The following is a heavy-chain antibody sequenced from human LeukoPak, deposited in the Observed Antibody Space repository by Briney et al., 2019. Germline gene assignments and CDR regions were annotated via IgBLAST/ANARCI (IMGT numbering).Heavy chain of an antibody. CDR2: INHSGST. CDR1: GGSFSGYY. D-gene: IGHD3-10*01. Sequence: PSETLSLTCAVYGGSFSGYYWSWIRQPPEKGLEWIGEINHSGSTNYNPSLKSRVTISVDTSKNQFSLKLSSVTAADTAVYYCARGRRLGFRNWFDPWGQGTLVTVSS. J-gene: IGHJ5*02. V-gene: IGHV4-34*01. CDR3: ARGRRLGFRNWFDP.